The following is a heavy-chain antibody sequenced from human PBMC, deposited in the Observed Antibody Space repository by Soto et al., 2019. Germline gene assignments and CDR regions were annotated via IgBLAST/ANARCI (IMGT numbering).Heavy chain of an antibody. CDR1: GGTFSSYA. V-gene: IGHV1-69*01. J-gene: IGHJ4*02. CDR2: IIPIFGTA. Sequence: QVQLVQSGAEVKKPGSSVKVSCKAPGGTFSSYAISWVRQAPGQGLEWMGGIIPIFGTAKYAQKFQGRVTITADESTSTGYMELSSLRSEDTALYFCAREVQVHTPAFVYWGQGTLVTVSS. CDR3: AREVQVHTPAFVY. D-gene: IGHD3-10*01.